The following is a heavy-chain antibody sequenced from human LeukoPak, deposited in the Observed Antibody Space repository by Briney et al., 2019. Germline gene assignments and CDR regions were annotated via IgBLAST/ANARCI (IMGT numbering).Heavy chain of an antibody. V-gene: IGHV3-23*01. CDR3: ARDSPMVRGVIGYYYGMDV. CDR2: ISGSGGST. Sequence: GGSLRLSCAASGFTFSSYAMSWVRQAPGKGLEWVSAISGSGGSTYYADSVKGRFTISRDNSKTTLYLQMNSLRAEDTAVYYCARDSPMVRGVIGYYYGMDVWGKGTTVTVSS. J-gene: IGHJ6*04. D-gene: IGHD3-10*01. CDR1: GFTFSSYA.